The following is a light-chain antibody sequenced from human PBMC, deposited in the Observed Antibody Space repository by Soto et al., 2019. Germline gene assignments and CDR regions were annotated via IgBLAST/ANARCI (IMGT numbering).Light chain of an antibody. Sequence: ESVLTPYPGTLSLSPGERANLSCRASQSVSSSYLAWYQQKPGQAPRLLIYGASSRATGIPDRFSGSGSGTDFTLTISRLEPEDFAVYYCQQYGSSPGTFGQGTKVDIK. J-gene: IGKJ1*01. V-gene: IGKV3-20*01. CDR3: QQYGSSPGT. CDR2: GAS. CDR1: QSVSSSY.